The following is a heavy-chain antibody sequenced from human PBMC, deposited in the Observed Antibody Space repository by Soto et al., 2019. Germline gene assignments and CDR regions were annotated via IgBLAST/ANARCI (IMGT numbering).Heavy chain of an antibody. J-gene: IGHJ6*02. CDR1: GYTFTSYY. V-gene: IGHV1-46*01. CDR3: AREGGSYSGFYGMDV. Sequence: GASVKVSCKASGYTFTSYYMHWVRQAPGQGLEWMGIINPSGGSTSYAQKFQGRVTMTRDTSTSTVYMELSSLRSEDTAVYYCAREGGSYSGFYGMDVWGQGTTVTVSS. CDR2: INPSGGST. D-gene: IGHD1-26*01.